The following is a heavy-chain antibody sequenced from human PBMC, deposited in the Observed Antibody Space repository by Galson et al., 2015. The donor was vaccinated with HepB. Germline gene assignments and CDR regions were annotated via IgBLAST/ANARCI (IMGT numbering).Heavy chain of an antibody. V-gene: IGHV1-24*01. CDR2: FDPEDGET. Sequence: SVKVSCKVSGYTLTELSMHWVRQAPGKGLEWMGGFDPEDGETIYAQKFQGRVTMTEDTSTDTAYMELSSLRSEDTAVYYCATAQEETYYYYMDVWGKGTTVTVSS. CDR3: ATAQEETYYYYMDV. CDR1: GYTLTELS. J-gene: IGHJ6*03.